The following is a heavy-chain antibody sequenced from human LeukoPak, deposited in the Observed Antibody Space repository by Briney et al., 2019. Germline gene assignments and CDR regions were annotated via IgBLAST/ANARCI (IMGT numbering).Heavy chain of an antibody. CDR3: ATGRRYCSSTSCYSFDY. V-gene: IGHV1-69*02. CDR1: GGTFSSYT. D-gene: IGHD2-2*01. CDR2: IIPILGIA. Sequence: ASVKVSCKASGGTFSSYTISWVRQAPGQGLEWMGRIIPILGIANYAQKFQGRVTITADKSTGTAYMELSSLRSEDTAVYYCATGRRYCSSTSCYSFDYWGQGTLVTVSS. J-gene: IGHJ4*02.